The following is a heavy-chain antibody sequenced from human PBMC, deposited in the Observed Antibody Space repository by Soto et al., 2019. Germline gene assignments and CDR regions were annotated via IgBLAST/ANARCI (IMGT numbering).Heavy chain of an antibody. CDR1: GGSISSGGYS. Sequence: PSETLSLTCAVSGGSISSGGYSWSWIRQPPGKGLEWIGYISHSGSTYYNPSLKSRVTISVDRSKNQFSLKLSSVTAADTAVYYCARPSGSYLYYFDYWGQGTLVTVSS. D-gene: IGHD1-26*01. CDR3: ARPSGSYLYYFDY. CDR2: ISHSGST. V-gene: IGHV4-30-2*01. J-gene: IGHJ4*02.